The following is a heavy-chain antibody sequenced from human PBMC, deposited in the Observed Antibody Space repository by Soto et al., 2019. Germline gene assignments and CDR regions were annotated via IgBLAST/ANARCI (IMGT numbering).Heavy chain of an antibody. CDR3: AHKGYGDYPIDY. CDR2: IYWDDTK. J-gene: IGHJ4*02. Sequence: TLSLTCTVSGGSISSGNYYWSWIRQPPGKALEWLAVIYWDDTKHYSPSLKSRLTITKDTSKNQVVLTMTNMDPVDTATYYCAHKGYGDYPIDYWGQGTLVTVS. V-gene: IGHV2-5*08. CDR1: GGSISSGNYY. D-gene: IGHD4-17*01.